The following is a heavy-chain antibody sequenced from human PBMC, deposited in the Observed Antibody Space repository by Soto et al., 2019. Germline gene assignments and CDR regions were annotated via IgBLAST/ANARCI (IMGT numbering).Heavy chain of an antibody. CDR1: GGSFSGYY. Sequence: ETLSLTCAVYGGSFSGYYWSWIRQPPGKGLEWIGEINHSGSTNYNPSLKSRVTISVDTSKNQFSLKLSSVTAADTAVYYCAVEEGPIVVVVAARAFDIWGQGTMVTVSS. D-gene: IGHD2-15*01. J-gene: IGHJ3*02. CDR2: INHSGST. CDR3: AVEEGPIVVVVAARAFDI. V-gene: IGHV4-34*01.